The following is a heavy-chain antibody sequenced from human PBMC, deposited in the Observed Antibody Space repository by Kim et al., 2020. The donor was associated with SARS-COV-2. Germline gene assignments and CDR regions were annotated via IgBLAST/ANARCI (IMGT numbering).Heavy chain of an antibody. CDR2: ISSSSSTI. D-gene: IGHD3-3*01. Sequence: GGSLRLSCAASGFTFSSYSMNWVRQAPGKGLEWVSYISSSSSTIYYADSVKGRFTISRDNAKNSLYLQMNSLRDEDTAVYYCARDPYFTIFGVAPPFYYYYMDVWGKGTTVTVSS. CDR1: GFTFSSYS. V-gene: IGHV3-48*02. CDR3: ARDPYFTIFGVAPPFYYYYMDV. J-gene: IGHJ6*03.